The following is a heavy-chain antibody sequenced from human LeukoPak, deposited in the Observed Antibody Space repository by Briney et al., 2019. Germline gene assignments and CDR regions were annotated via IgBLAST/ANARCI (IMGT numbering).Heavy chain of an antibody. D-gene: IGHD2-15*01. CDR3: ARAGRIAFDI. CDR1: GDSVSGVY. Sequence: PSETLSLTCTVSGDSVSGVYWSWIRQPPGKGLEWIGYIYYSGSTNYNPSLKSRVTISVDTSKNQFSLKLSSVTAADTAVYYCARAGRIAFDIWGQGTMVTVSS. J-gene: IGHJ3*02. V-gene: IGHV4-59*02. CDR2: IYYSGST.